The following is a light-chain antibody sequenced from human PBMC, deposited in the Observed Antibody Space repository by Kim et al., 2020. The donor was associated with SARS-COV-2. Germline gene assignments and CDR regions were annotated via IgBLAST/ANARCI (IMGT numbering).Light chain of an antibody. V-gene: IGLV1-44*01. Sequence: ELTQPPSASGTPGQRVTISCSGSSSNIGSNNVVWYQQLPGAAPNLLIYSNNQRSSGIPDRFSGSRSGTSASLAISGLQSGDEADYYCAVWDDSLKQGVFGGGTQLTV. CDR3: AVWDDSLKQGV. J-gene: IGLJ3*02. CDR1: SSNIGSNN. CDR2: SNN.